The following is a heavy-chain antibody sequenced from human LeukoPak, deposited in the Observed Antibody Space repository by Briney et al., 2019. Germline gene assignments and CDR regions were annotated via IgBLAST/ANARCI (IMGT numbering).Heavy chain of an antibody. J-gene: IGHJ5*02. CDR1: GGSFSGYY. D-gene: IGHD4-17*01. CDR3: ARVGYGDYSWFDP. V-gene: IGHV4-34*01. CDR2: INHSGST. Sequence: PSETLSLTCAVYGGSFSGYYWSSIRQPPGKGLEWIGEINHSGSTNYNPSLKSLVTVSVDTSKNQFSLNLSSVTAADTAVYYCARVGYGDYSWFDPWGQGTLVTVSS.